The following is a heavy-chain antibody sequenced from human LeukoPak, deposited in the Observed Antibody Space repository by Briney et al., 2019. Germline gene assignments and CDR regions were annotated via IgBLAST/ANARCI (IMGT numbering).Heavy chain of an antibody. CDR1: GYTFTSYG. V-gene: IGHV1-18*01. CDR3: ARGRDYDILTGAPRVAFDI. Sequence: ASVKVSCKASGYTFTSYGISWVRQAPGQGLEWMGWISAYNGNTNYAQKLQGRVTMTTDTSTSTAYMELRSLRSDDTAVYYCARGRDYDILTGAPRVAFDIWGQGTMVTVSS. J-gene: IGHJ3*02. CDR2: ISAYNGNT. D-gene: IGHD3-9*01.